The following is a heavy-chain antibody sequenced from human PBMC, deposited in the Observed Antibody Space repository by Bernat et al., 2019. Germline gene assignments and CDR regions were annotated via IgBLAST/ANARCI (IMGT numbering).Heavy chain of an antibody. Sequence: EVQLLESGGGLVQPGGSLRLSCAASGFTFSNYALTWVRQAPGKGQEWVSAVRGSDGSTYYADSVKGRFIMSRDRSRDTMDLQMNSLRPEDTAVYYCAKASPYGTTWYGRVDVWGQGTTVTVSS. J-gene: IGHJ6*02. CDR3: AKASPYGTTWYGRVDV. V-gene: IGHV3-23*01. D-gene: IGHD6-13*01. CDR1: GFTFSNYA. CDR2: VRGSDGST.